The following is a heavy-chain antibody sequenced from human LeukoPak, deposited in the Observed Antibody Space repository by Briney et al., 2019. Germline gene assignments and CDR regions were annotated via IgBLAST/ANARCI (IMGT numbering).Heavy chain of an antibody. CDR3: ARGIRAQAAGGLSFQYYFDY. D-gene: IGHD3-16*02. V-gene: IGHV4-59*01. Sequence: PSETLSLTCTASGFSISSYYWSWIRQPPGKGLEWIGYIYYSGSTNYNPSLKSRVTISVDTSKNQFSLKLSPVTAADTAVYYCARGIRAQAAGGLSFQYYFDYWGQGTLVTVSS. J-gene: IGHJ4*02. CDR2: IYYSGST. CDR1: GFSISSYY.